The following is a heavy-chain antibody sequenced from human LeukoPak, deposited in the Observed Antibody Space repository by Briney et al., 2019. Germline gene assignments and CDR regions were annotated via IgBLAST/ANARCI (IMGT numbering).Heavy chain of an antibody. V-gene: IGHV3-23*01. J-gene: IGHJ2*01. CDR3: AKALRNNWYFDL. CDR2: ISGSGGST. Sequence: HPGGSLRLSCAASGFTFRNYAMSWVRQAPGKGLEWVSAISGSGGSTYYADSVKGRFTISRDNSKNTLYLQMNSLRAEDTAVYYCAKALRNNWYFDLWGRGTLVTVSS. CDR1: GFTFRNYA. D-gene: IGHD1-14*01.